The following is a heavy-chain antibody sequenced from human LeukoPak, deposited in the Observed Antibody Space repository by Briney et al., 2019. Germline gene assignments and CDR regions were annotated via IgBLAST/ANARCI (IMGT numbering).Heavy chain of an antibody. CDR1: GYTFTSYG. CDR3: ASLGDYYDSSGSLYYFDY. D-gene: IGHD3-22*01. Sequence: ASVKVSCKASGYTFTSYGISWVRQAPGQGLEWMGWISAYNGNTNYAQKFQGRVTMTRDTSISTAYMELSRLRSDDTAVYYCASLGDYYDSSGSLYYFDYWDQGTLVTVSS. V-gene: IGHV1-18*01. J-gene: IGHJ4*02. CDR2: ISAYNGNT.